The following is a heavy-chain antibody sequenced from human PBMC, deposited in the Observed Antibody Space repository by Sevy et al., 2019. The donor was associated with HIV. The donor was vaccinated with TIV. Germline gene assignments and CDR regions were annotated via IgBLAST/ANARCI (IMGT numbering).Heavy chain of an antibody. CDR2: IRDSPNSYTT. J-gene: IGHJ4*02. Sequence: GGSLRLSCAGSGFTFSDHYMDWVRQAPGKGLEWVGRIRDSPNSYTTEFAASLEGRFLISRDDSRNSLYLQMNSLKTEDMAIYYCARVWTYSDCYLLDHWGQGTLVTVSS. V-gene: IGHV3-72*01. CDR3: ARVWTYSDCYLLDH. CDR1: GFTFSDHY. D-gene: IGHD2-21*02.